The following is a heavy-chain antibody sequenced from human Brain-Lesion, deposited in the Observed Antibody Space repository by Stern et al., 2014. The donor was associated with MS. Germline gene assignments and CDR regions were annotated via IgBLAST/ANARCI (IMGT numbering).Heavy chain of an antibody. J-gene: IGHJ4*02. V-gene: IGHV3-30*18. CDR2: ISYDGSNK. CDR3: AKDRQWLTYFFDY. CDR1: GFTFSSFG. Sequence: VQLVESGGGVVQPGRPLRLSCAASGFTFSSFGMHWVRPAPGKGLELVAVISYDGSNKYYADSVKGRFTISRDNSKNTLYMQMNSLRAEDTAVYYCAKDRQWLTYFFDYWGQGSLVTVSS. D-gene: IGHD3-22*01.